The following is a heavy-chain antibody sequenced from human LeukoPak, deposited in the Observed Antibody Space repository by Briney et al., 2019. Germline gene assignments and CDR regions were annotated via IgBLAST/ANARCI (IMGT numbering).Heavy chain of an antibody. D-gene: IGHD6-19*01. Sequence: PGRSLRLSCAASGFTFDDYAMHWVRQAPGKGLEWVSGISWNSGSIVYADSVKGRFTISRDNAKNSLYLQMNSLRAEDMALYYCAKSLSIAVAGYPDYWGQGTLVTVSS. J-gene: IGHJ4*02. CDR2: ISWNSGSI. V-gene: IGHV3-9*03. CDR3: AKSLSIAVAGYPDY. CDR1: GFTFDDYA.